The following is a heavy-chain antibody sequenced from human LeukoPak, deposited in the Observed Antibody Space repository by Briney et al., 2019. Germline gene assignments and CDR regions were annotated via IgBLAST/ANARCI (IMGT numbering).Heavy chain of an antibody. D-gene: IGHD3-16*01. CDR1: GASVSSLH. Sequence: SETLSLTCSVSGASVSSLHWNWIRQSPGKGLEWIGNIYSPGTTKYNPSLKSRVTLSLDTSKNQFSLRLTSVTAADTAVYFCTKGYYEPFDPWGQGILVTVSS. CDR3: TKGYYEPFDP. CDR2: IYSPGTT. V-gene: IGHV4-59*02. J-gene: IGHJ5*02.